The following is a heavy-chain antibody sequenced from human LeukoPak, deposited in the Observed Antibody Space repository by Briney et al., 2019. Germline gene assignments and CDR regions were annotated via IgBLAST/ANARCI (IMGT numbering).Heavy chain of an antibody. V-gene: IGHV3-53*01. Sequence: PGGSLRLSCVASGFAFNTYAMSWVRQAPGKGLEWVSLISTGGSPYYTDSVKGRFTISRDNSKNTLFLQMNSLRAEDTAVYYCVRGFRGYSFDYWGQGTLVTVSS. CDR1: GFAFNTYA. CDR2: ISTGGSP. CDR3: VRGFRGYSFDY. J-gene: IGHJ4*02.